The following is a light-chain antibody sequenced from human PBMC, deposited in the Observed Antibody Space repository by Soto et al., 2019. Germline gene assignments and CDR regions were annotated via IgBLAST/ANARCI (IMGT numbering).Light chain of an antibody. CDR3: SSYTSSSTRV. CDR2: DVS. V-gene: IGLV2-14*01. Sequence: QSALTQPASVSGSPGQSITISCTGTSSDVGGYNYVSWYQQHPGKAPKLMIYDVSNRPSGFSNRFSGSKSGNTAFLTISGLQAEDEADYYCSSYTSSSTRVFGGGTKLTVL. CDR1: SSDVGGYNY. J-gene: IGLJ3*02.